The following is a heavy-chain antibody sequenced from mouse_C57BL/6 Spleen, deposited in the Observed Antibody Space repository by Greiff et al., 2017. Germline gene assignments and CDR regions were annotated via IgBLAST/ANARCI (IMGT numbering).Heavy chain of an antibody. CDR2: FHPYNDDT. Sequence: QVQLQQSGAELVKPGASVKMSCKASGYTFTTYPIEWMKQNHGKSLEWIGNFHPYNDDTKYNEKFKGKATLTVEKSSSTVYLGLSRLTSDDSAVYYCARGGYYGNYWYFDVWGTGTTVTVSS. D-gene: IGHD2-1*01. V-gene: IGHV1-47*01. CDR1: GYTFTTYP. J-gene: IGHJ1*03. CDR3: ARGGYYGNYWYFDV.